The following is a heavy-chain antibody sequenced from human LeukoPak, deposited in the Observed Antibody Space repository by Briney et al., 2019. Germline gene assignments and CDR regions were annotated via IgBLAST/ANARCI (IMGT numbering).Heavy chain of an antibody. CDR1: GGSVSSDSYY. CDR2: IYYSGST. Sequence: SETLSLTCTVSGGSVSSDSYYWSWIRQPPGKGLEWIGYIYYSGSTNYNPSLKSRVTISVDTSKNQFSLKLSSVTAADTAVYYCARVLSNAFDIWGQGTMVTVSS. D-gene: IGHD2-15*01. J-gene: IGHJ3*02. V-gene: IGHV4-61*01. CDR3: ARVLSNAFDI.